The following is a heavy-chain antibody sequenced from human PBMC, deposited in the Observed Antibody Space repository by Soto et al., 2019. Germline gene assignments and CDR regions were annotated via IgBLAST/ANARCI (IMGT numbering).Heavy chain of an antibody. D-gene: IGHD6-13*01. J-gene: IGHJ5*02. CDR2: ISFDGGNV. CDR1: GFSFSTYG. CDR3: AKDSSVVAAGSGGWFDP. Sequence: QVQLMQSGGGVVQPGRSLRLSCAASGFSFSTYGMHWVRQAPGKGLEWVASISFDGGNVYYADSAKGRFTISRDNSKNTVFLQMNSLRHDDTATYYSAKDSSVVAAGSGGWFDPWGQGSLVAVSS. V-gene: IGHV3-30*18.